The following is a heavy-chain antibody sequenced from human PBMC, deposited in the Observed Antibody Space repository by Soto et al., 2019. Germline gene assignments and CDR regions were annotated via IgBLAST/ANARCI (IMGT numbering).Heavy chain of an antibody. J-gene: IGHJ4*02. V-gene: IGHV1-69*01. CDR2: IIPIFGTA. CDR1: GGTFSSYA. CDR3: ARQPLLRYFDWLLPNFEY. Sequence: QVQLVQSGAEVKKSGSSVKVSCKASGGTFSSYAISWVRQAPGQGLEWMGGIIPIFGTANYAQKFQGRVTITADESTSTAYMELSSLRSEDTAVYYCARQPLLRYFDWLLPNFEYWGQGTLVTVSS. D-gene: IGHD3-9*01.